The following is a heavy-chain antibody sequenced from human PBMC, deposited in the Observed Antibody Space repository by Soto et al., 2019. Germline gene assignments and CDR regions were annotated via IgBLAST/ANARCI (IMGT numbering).Heavy chain of an antibody. D-gene: IGHD6-6*01. Sequence: QVQLQQSGPGLVKPSQTLSLTCAISGDSVSSNSAAWNWIRQSPSRGLEWLGRTYYRSKWYNDYAVSVKSRITINPDTSKNQFSLQLNSVTPEDTAVYYCARGMFIVGIAARHIQPVDWFDPWGQGTLVTVSS. CDR3: ARGMFIVGIAARHIQPVDWFDP. J-gene: IGHJ5*02. CDR2: TYYRSKWYN. V-gene: IGHV6-1*01. CDR1: GDSVSSNSAA.